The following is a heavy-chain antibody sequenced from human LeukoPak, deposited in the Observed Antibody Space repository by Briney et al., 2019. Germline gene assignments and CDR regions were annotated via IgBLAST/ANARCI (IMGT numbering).Heavy chain of an antibody. V-gene: IGHV1-18*01. J-gene: IGHJ4*02. CDR3: ARDFLSYYCGSGSYYNDY. CDR1: GYTFTSYG. CDR2: ISAYNGNT. D-gene: IGHD3-10*01. Sequence: ASVKVSCKASGYTFTSYGISWVRQAPGQGLEWMGWISAYNGNTNYAQKLQGRVTMTTDTSTSTAYMELRSLRSDDTAVYYCARDFLSYYCGSGSYYNDYWGQGTLVTVSS.